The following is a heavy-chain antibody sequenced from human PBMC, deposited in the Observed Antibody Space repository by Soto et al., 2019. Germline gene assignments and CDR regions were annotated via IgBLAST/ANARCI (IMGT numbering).Heavy chain of an antibody. CDR2: ISSSSSYI. CDR3: ARDGTMEYGSGSRWAFDI. J-gene: IGHJ3*02. Sequence: GGSLRLSCAASGFTFSSYSMNWVRQAPGKGLEWVSSISSSSSYIYYADSVKGRFTISRDNAKNSLYLQMNSLRAEDTAVYYCARDGTMEYGSGSRWAFDIWGQGTMVTVSS. V-gene: IGHV3-21*01. CDR1: GFTFSSYS. D-gene: IGHD3-10*01.